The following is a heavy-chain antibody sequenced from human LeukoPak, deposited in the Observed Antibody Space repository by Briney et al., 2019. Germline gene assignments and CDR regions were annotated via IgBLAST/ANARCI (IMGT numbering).Heavy chain of an antibody. CDR1: GFTFSDHY. J-gene: IGHJ4*02. CDR2: IRNKANIYTT. D-gene: IGHD1-26*01. V-gene: IGHV3-72*01. Sequence: QPGGSLRLSCAASGFTFSDHYMDWVRQAPGKGLEWVGRIRNKANIYTTEYAASVKGRFTISRDDSKNSLYLQMNSLKTEDTAVYYCARAPNSGTLGEDYWGQGTLVTVSS. CDR3: ARAPNSGTLGEDY.